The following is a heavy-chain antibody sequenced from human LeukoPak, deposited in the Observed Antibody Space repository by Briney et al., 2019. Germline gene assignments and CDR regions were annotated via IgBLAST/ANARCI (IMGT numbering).Heavy chain of an antibody. Sequence: GGSLRLSCAASGFTFSGSAMHWVRQASGKGLEWVGRIRSKGNTYATAYAASVKGRFTISRDDSKNTAYLQMNSLKTEDTAVYYCTSGGARWQPIDYWGQGTLVTVSS. J-gene: IGHJ4*02. CDR1: GFTFSGSA. D-gene: IGHD5-24*01. CDR3: TSGGARWQPIDY. CDR2: IRSKGNTYAT. V-gene: IGHV3-73*01.